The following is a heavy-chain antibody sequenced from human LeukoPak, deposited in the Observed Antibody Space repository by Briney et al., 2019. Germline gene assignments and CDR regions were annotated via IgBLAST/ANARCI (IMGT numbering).Heavy chain of an antibody. CDR1: GFTFSDYW. D-gene: IGHD1-26*01. Sequence: GGSLRLSCVASGFTFSDYWMSWVRQAPGKGLEWVANIKQDGSEKNYVDSVKGRSTISRDDAKNSLYLQLNSLRADDTAVYYCARDSRRVGATGGSDYWGQGTLVTVSS. CDR2: IKQDGSEK. V-gene: IGHV3-7*03. J-gene: IGHJ4*02. CDR3: ARDSRRVGATGGSDY.